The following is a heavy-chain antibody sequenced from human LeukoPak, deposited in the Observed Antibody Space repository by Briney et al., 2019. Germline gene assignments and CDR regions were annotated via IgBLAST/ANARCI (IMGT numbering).Heavy chain of an antibody. D-gene: IGHD2-15*01. CDR1: GGSISSSNW. Sequence: SETLSLTCAVSGGSISSSNWWSWVRQPPGKGLEWIGEIYHSGSTNYSPSLKSRVTISVDKSKNQFSLKLSSVTAADTAVYYCARAIVVVVAATHRSRYYFDYWGQGTLVTVSS. J-gene: IGHJ4*02. CDR3: ARAIVVVVAATHRSRYYFDY. CDR2: IYHSGST. V-gene: IGHV4-4*02.